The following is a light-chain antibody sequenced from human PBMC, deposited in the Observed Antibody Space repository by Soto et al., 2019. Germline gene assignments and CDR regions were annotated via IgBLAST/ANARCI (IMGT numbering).Light chain of an antibody. CDR2: SNN. J-gene: IGLJ2*01. CDR1: STNIGSNT. CDR3: VAWDDSLNGYVV. V-gene: IGLV1-44*01. Sequence: QLVRTHPPSGLGTPRGGGPITFSGKSTNIGSNTVNWYQQLPGTAPKLVIYSNNQRPSGVPDRFSGSKSGTSASLAISGLQSEDEADYYCVAWDDSLNGYVVFGGGTKVTVL.